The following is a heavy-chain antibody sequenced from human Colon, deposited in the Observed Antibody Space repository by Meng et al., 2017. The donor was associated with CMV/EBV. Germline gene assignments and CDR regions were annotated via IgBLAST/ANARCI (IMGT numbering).Heavy chain of an antibody. V-gene: IGHV1-2*02. CDR3: ASHSSYVWGSHH. J-gene: IGHJ1*01. Sequence: QVQLGQAGAEVRMPGASVKVSCKASGYSVTGYYIHWVRQAPGQGLEWMGWMDPTTGRTDYAQKFQGTVTMTRDTSISTAYLELSRLTSDDTAVYYCASHSSYVWGSHHWGQGTLVTVSS. CDR2: MDPTTGRT. CDR1: GYSVTGYY. D-gene: IGHD3-16*01.